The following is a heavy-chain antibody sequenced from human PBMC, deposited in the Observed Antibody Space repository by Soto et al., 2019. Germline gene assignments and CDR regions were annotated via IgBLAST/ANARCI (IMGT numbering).Heavy chain of an antibody. V-gene: IGHV3-48*02. J-gene: IGHJ6*02. Sequence: EVQLVESGGGLVQPGGSLRLSCAASGFTFSSYSMNWVLQAPGQGLEWVSYISSSSSTIYYADSVKGRFTISRDNAKNSLYLQMNSLRDEDTAVYYCAREYDSSGYRYYYGMDVWGQVTTVTVSS. CDR3: AREYDSSGYRYYYGMDV. CDR1: GFTFSSYS. CDR2: ISSSSSTI. D-gene: IGHD3-22*01.